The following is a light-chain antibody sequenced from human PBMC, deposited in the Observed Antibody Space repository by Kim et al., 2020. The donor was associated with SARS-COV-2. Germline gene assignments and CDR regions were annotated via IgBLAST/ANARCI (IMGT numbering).Light chain of an antibody. Sequence: SYELTQPPSVSVSPGQTGSITCSGDKLGDKYVCWYQQKPGQSLVLVIYQDNKRPSGIPERFSGSNSGNTATLTISGTQAMDEADYYCQAWDSGSHVVFGGGTQLTVL. V-gene: IGLV3-1*01. CDR1: KLGDKY. J-gene: IGLJ2*01. CDR3: QAWDSGSHVV. CDR2: QDN.